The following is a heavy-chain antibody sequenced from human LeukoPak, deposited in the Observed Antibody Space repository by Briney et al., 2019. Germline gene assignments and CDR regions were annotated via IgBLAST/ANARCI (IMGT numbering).Heavy chain of an antibody. CDR3: AKFHNYYGSGAIMDV. CDR2: ISGSGGST. J-gene: IGHJ6*04. V-gene: IGHV3-23*01. Sequence: PGGSLRLSCAASGFTFSSYGMSWVRQAPGKGLEWVSTISGSGGSTYYADSVKGRFTISRDNSKNTLYLQMNSLRAEDTAGYYCAKFHNYYGSGAIMDVWGKGTTVTISS. CDR1: GFTFSSYG. D-gene: IGHD3-10*01.